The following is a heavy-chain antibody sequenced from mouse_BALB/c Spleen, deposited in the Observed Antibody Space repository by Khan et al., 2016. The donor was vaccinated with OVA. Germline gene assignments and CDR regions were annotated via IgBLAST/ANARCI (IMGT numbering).Heavy chain of an antibody. J-gene: IGHJ2*01. D-gene: IGHD1-2*01. CDR2: IRYSGST. CDR1: GYSITSGYG. Sequence: EVQLQESGPGLVKPSQSLSLTCTVTGYSITSGYGWNWIRQFPGNKLEWMGYIRYSGSTNYNPSLKSRISITRDTSKNQFFLQLNSVTTEDTATFYCDRTARIKYWGQGTTLTVSS. CDR3: DRTARIKY. V-gene: IGHV3-1*02.